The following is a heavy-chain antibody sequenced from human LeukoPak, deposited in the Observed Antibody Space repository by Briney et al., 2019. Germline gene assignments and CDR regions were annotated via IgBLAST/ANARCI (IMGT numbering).Heavy chain of an antibody. CDR3: AELGITMNGGV. CDR1: GFTLSSYE. D-gene: IGHD3-10*02. V-gene: IGHV3-48*03. J-gene: IGHJ6*04. CDR2: ISSSGSTI. Sequence: PGGSLRLSCAASGFTLSSYEMNWVRQAPGKGLEWVSYISSSGSTIYYADSVKGRFTISRDNAKNSLYLQMNSLRAEDTAVYYCAELGITMNGGVWGKGTTVTISS.